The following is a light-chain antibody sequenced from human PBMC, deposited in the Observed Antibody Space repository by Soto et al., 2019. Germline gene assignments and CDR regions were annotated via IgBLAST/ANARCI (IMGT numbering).Light chain of an antibody. Sequence: EIVLTQSPGTLSLSPGERATLSCRASQSVSTTYLAWYQQKPGQAPRLLIYGASSRATGIPDRFSGSGSGTDFTLTISRLEPEDFAVYYCHQYGTSPRKFGQGNKVEIK. CDR1: QSVSTTY. CDR3: HQYGTSPRK. CDR2: GAS. V-gene: IGKV3-20*01. J-gene: IGKJ1*01.